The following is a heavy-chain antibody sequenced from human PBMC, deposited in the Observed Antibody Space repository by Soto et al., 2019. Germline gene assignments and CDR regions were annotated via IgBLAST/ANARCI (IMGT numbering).Heavy chain of an antibody. J-gene: IGHJ5*02. V-gene: IGHV1-69*12. CDR3: ARGKETYYDSSGYYLRDNWFDP. Sequence: QVQLVQSGAEVKKPGSSVKVSCKASGGTFSSYAISWVRQAPGQGLEWMGGIIPIFGTANYAQKFQGRVTITADESTSTAYMELSSPRSEDTAVYYCARGKETYYDSSGYYLRDNWFDPWGQGTLVTVSS. CDR2: IIPIFGTA. D-gene: IGHD3-22*01. CDR1: GGTFSSYA.